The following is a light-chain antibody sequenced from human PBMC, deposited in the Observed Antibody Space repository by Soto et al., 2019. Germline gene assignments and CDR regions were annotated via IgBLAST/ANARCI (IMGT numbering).Light chain of an antibody. CDR2: DAS. J-gene: IGKJ2*01. CDR1: QTISSSS. CDR3: QQYGSSPST. V-gene: IGKV3-20*01. Sequence: EVVLTQSPDTLSLSPGERATLSCRASQTISSSSLAWYQQRPGQAPRLLIYDASSRATDIPDRISGSGSGTDFTLTISRLEPEDFAVYYCQQYGSSPSTFGQGTKLDIK.